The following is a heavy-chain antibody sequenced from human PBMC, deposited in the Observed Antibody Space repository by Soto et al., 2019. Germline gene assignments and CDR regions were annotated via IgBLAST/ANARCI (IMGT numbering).Heavy chain of an antibody. D-gene: IGHD5-12*01. J-gene: IGHJ6*02. V-gene: IGHV1-69*12. Sequence: QVQLVQSGAEVKKPGASVNVSCKASGGTFSSYAIRWVRQAPGQALEWMGGCIPIFGTANYAQKFQGRGTITADESTSTAYMELSSLRSEATAVYYCASSVAKYYYYGMDAWGQGTTVSVSS. CDR3: ASSVAKYYYYGMDA. CDR1: GGTFSSYA. CDR2: CIPIFGTA.